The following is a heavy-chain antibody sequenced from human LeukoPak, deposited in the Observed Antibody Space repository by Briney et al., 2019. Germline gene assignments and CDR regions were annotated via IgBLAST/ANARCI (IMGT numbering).Heavy chain of an antibody. J-gene: IGHJ4*02. CDR2: ISYDGSDK. CDR1: GFTFSSYG. CDR3: AKAGIDYYDSSGSSHYFDY. D-gene: IGHD3-22*01. Sequence: GGSLRLSCAASGFTFSSYGMYWVRQAPGKGLEWMSVISYDGSDKYYADSVKGRFTISRDDSKNTLYMQMNSLRAEDTAVYYCAKAGIDYYDSSGSSHYFDYWGQGTLVTVSS. V-gene: IGHV3-30*18.